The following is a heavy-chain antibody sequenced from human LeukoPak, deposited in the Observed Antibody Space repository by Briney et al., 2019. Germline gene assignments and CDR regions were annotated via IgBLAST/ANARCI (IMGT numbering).Heavy chain of an antibody. CDR2: ISYDGSNK. V-gene: IGHV3-30*04. CDR3: ARSGSSWYEGWFDP. Sequence: GGSLRLSCAASGFTFSSCAMHWVRQAPGKGLEWVAVISYDGSNKYYADSVKGRFTISRDNSKNTLYLQMNSLRAEDTAVYYCARSGSSWYEGWFDPWGQGTLVTVSS. CDR1: GFTFSSCA. D-gene: IGHD6-13*01. J-gene: IGHJ5*02.